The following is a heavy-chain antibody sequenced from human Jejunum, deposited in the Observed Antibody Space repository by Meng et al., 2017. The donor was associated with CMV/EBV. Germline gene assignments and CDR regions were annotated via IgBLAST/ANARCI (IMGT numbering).Heavy chain of an antibody. Sequence: SGGSLSSGEYYWSGLRQTPGKGLEWIGYISHSGGTSFNPSLTSRVAISVDTSKNDFSLKVTSVTAADTAVYYCARFSKLYSWFDPWGQGTLVTVSS. CDR3: ARFSKLYSWFDP. CDR2: ISHSGGT. V-gene: IGHV4-30-4*01. D-gene: IGHD2-15*01. J-gene: IGHJ5*02. CDR1: GGSLSSGEYY.